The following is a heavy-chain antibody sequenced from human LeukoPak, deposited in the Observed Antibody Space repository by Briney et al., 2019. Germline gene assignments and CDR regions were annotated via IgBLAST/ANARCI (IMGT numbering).Heavy chain of an antibody. CDR3: AKEGYSRGYYSYYYMDV. V-gene: IGHV1-69*13. Sequence: SVKVSCKASGYTFTSYGISWVRQAPGQGLEWMGGIIPIFGTANYAQKFQGRVTITADESTSTAYMELSSLRSEDTAVYYCAKEGYSRGYYSYYYMDVWGKGTTVTVSS. CDR2: IIPIFGTA. D-gene: IGHD6-13*01. J-gene: IGHJ6*03. CDR1: GYTFTSYG.